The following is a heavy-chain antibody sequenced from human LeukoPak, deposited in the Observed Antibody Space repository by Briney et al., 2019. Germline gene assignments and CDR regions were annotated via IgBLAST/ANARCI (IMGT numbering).Heavy chain of an antibody. Sequence: PGGSLRLSCAASGFPFSNSAMNWVRHAPGKGLEWVSYISSSSNTVYYAESVEGRFTISRDNAKNSLYLQMNSLTADDTAVYYCARAAGDSSHFDYWGQGALVSVSS. D-gene: IGHD3-22*01. CDR3: ARAAGDSSHFDY. V-gene: IGHV3-48*04. CDR1: GFPFSNSA. J-gene: IGHJ4*02. CDR2: ISSSSNTV.